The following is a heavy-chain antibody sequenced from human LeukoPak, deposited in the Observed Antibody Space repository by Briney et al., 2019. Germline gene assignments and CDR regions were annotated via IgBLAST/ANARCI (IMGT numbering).Heavy chain of an antibody. J-gene: IGHJ5*02. CDR3: AREGGSYYYYWFDP. CDR2: ISRSGEST. V-gene: IGHV3-23*01. CDR1: GFTFSGFA. Sequence: GGTLRLSCAASGFTFSGFAMSWIRQAPGKGLEWVSSISRSGESTFYADSVRGRFTISRDNAKITLYLQMNSLRAEDTAVYYCAREGGSYYYYWFDPWGQGTLVTVSS. D-gene: IGHD1-26*01.